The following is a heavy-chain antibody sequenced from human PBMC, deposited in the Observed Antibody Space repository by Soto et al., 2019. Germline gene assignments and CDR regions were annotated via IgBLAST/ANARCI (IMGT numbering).Heavy chain of an antibody. CDR3: ARVTHTYGVYYYMDV. J-gene: IGHJ6*03. CDR1: GGSISSSSYY. V-gene: IGHV4-39*01. CDR2: IYYSGST. D-gene: IGHD2-21*02. Sequence: PSETLSLTCTVSGGSISSSSYYWGWIRQPPGKGLEWIGSIYYSGSTYYNPSLKSRVTISVDTSKNQFSLKLSSVTAADTAVYYCARVTHTYGVYYYMDVWGKGTTVTVSS.